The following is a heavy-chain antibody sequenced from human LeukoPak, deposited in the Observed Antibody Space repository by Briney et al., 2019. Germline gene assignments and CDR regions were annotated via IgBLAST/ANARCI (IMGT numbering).Heavy chain of an antibody. D-gene: IGHD6-13*01. CDR2: ISSSSSYI. V-gene: IGHV3-21*01. CDR3: ARDLDSRFDY. CDR1: GFTFSSYS. J-gene: IGHJ4*02. Sequence: GGSLRLSCAASGFTFSSYSMNWVRQAPGKGLEWVSSISSSSSYIYYADSVKGRFTISRDNVKNSLYLQMNSLRAEDTAVYYCARDLDSRFDYWGQGTLVTVSS.